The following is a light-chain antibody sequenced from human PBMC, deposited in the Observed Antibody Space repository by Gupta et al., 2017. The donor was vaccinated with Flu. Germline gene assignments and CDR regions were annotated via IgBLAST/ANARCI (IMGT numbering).Light chain of an antibody. J-gene: IGLJ1*01. Sequence: QSAMTQPPSASGSPGQSSTTSCTGTSSDIGAYKYVSWHPQHAGKAPKLIIYEVTKRPSGVPDRFSGSKSGNTASLTVSGLQAEDEGDYYCSSHTVSDTLVFGTGTAVTVL. CDR2: EVT. CDR3: SSHTVSDTLV. CDR1: SSDIGAYKY. V-gene: IGLV2-8*01.